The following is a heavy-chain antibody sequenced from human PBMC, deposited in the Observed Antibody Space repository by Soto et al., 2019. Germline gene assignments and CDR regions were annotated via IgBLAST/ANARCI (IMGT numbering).Heavy chain of an antibody. CDR1: GGTFSSYA. J-gene: IGHJ6*02. D-gene: IGHD2-2*01. V-gene: IGHV1-69*06. CDR3: ARVYCSSTSCYWGRGGLVFGMDV. CDR2: IIPIFGTA. Sequence: SVKISCKASGGTFSSYAISWVRQAPGQGLEWMGGIIPIFGTANYAQKFQGRVTITADKSTSTAYMELSSLRSEDTAVYYCARVYCSSTSCYWGRGGLVFGMDVWGQGTTVTVS.